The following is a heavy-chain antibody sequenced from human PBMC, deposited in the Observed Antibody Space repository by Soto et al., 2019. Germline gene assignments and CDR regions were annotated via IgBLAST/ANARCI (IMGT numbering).Heavy chain of an antibody. CDR2: IKQDGSEK. V-gene: IGHV3-7*01. D-gene: IGHD3-9*01. J-gene: IGHJ4*02. CDR3: ARSPLLRYFDWPLYYFDY. CDR1: GFTFSSYW. Sequence: GESLKISCAASGFTFSSYWMSWVRQAPGKGLEWVANIKQDGSEKYYVDSVKGRFTISRDNAKNSLYLQMNSLRAEDTAVYYCARSPLLRYFDWPLYYFDYWGQGTLVTVSS.